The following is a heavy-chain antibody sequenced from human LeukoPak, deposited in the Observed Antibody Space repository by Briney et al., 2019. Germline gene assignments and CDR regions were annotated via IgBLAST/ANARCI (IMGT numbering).Heavy chain of an antibody. D-gene: IGHD2-21*02. CDR2: ISSSSYI. CDR1: GFTFSSYS. V-gene: IGHV3-21*01. Sequence: GGSLRLSCAASGFTFSSYSMNWVRQAPGKGLEWVSSISSSSYIYYADSVKGRFTISRDNAKNSLYLQMNSLRAEDTAVYYCARVREASKEVTGALDYWGQGTLVTVSS. CDR3: ARVREASKEVTGALDY. J-gene: IGHJ4*02.